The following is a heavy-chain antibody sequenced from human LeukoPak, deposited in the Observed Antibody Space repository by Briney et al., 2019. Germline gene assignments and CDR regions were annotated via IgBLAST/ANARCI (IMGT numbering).Heavy chain of an antibody. CDR3: ARRGAYDSSGYPDAVDI. V-gene: IGHV5-51*01. J-gene: IGHJ3*02. CDR2: IYPGDSDT. Sequence: GESLKISCKGSRYSFSSYWITWVRQMPGKGLEWMGIIYPGDSDTRYSPSFQGQVTISADKSISIAYLQWSSLKASDTAIYYCARRGAYDSSGYPDAVDIWGQGTMVTVSS. D-gene: IGHD3-22*01. CDR1: RYSFSSYW.